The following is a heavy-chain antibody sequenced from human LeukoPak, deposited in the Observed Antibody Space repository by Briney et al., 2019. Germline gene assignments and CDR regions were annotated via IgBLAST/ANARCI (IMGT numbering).Heavy chain of an antibody. J-gene: IGHJ4*02. CDR2: IYPGDSDT. Sequence: PGESLKISCKGSGYSFTSYWIGWVRQMPGKGLEWMGIIYPGDSDTRYSPSFQGQVTISADKSISTAYLQWSSLKASDTAMYYCARLRGSIAVAGTWAYWGQGTLVTVSS. V-gene: IGHV5-51*01. CDR1: GYSFTSYW. CDR3: ARLRGSIAVAGTWAY. D-gene: IGHD6-19*01.